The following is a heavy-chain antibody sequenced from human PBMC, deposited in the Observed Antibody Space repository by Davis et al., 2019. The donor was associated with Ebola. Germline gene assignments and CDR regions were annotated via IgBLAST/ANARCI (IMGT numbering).Heavy chain of an antibody. CDR1: GLSFDNYY. CDR3: ARAVAASWSPFDN. Sequence: GESLKISCAASGLSFDNYYMGWIRQAPGKGLEWLSYISPSGNTIHYADSVKGRVTISRDNGKKSLFLQMNSLRAEDAAVYYCARAVAASWSPFDNWGQGTLVTVSS. J-gene: IGHJ4*02. D-gene: IGHD6-19*01. CDR2: ISPSGNTI. V-gene: IGHV3-11*01.